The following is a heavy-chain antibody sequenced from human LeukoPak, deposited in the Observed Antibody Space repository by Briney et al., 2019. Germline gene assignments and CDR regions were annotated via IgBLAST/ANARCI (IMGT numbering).Heavy chain of an antibody. CDR2: ISGSVGCT. V-gene: IGHV3-23*01. Sequence: PGGSLRLSCAASGFTFSSYAMSWVRQAPGEGLEWVSAISGSVGCTYYADSVKGRFTISRDNSKNTLYLQMNSLRAEDTAVYYCAKDTYYGSGSYLVGPYDYWGQGTLVTVSS. CDR3: AKDTYYGSGSYLVGPYDY. CDR1: GFTFSSYA. D-gene: IGHD3-10*01. J-gene: IGHJ4*02.